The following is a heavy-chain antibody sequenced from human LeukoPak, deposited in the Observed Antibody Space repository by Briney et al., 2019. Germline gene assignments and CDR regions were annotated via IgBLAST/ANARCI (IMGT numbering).Heavy chain of an antibody. CDR3: ARCSTSNWVDY. V-gene: IGHV1-8*01. Sequence: ASVKVSCKASGYTFTSYDINWVRQATGQGLEWMGWMNPNSGNTGYAQKFQGRVTMTRKTSISTAYMDLNSLRSEDTAVYYCARCSTSNWVDYWGQGTLVTVSS. J-gene: IGHJ4*02. D-gene: IGHD1-1*01. CDR2: MNPNSGNT. CDR1: GYTFTSYD.